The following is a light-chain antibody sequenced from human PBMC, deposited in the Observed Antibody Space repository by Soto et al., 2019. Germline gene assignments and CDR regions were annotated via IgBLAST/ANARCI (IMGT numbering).Light chain of an antibody. J-gene: IGKJ2*01. Sequence: DIQMPQSPSSLSAYVGDRVTIRCRASQSISTYLNWYRQKPGKAPELLIYAASSLESGVPSRFSGSGSGTDFTLTISNLQPEDFSSYYCQQSYRSPNTFGQGTNLEI. V-gene: IGKV1-39*01. CDR2: AAS. CDR1: QSISTY. CDR3: QQSYRSPNT.